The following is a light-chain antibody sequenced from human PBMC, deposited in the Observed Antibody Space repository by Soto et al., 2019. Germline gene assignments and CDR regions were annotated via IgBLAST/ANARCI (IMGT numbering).Light chain of an antibody. Sequence: DIQMTQSPSSVSASVGDTVTITCRASQSISSWLAWYQQKPGTVPKLLIYAAASLQSGVTSRFSGTGAGTEVTLTIRSLQAEDCGTYYCQQGDSFPSPFGQGTRLEIK. CDR2: AAA. CDR1: QSISSW. V-gene: IGKV1-12*01. J-gene: IGKJ5*01. CDR3: QQGDSFPSP.